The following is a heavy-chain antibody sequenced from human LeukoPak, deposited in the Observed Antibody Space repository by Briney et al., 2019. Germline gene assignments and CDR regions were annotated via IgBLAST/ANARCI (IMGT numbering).Heavy chain of an antibody. CDR1: GGSISSSTYY. Sequence: SETLSLTCTVSGGSISSSTYYWGCIRQPPGQGLEWIGNVYYSGSTYYNPSLKSRVTISVDTSKNQFSLKLSSVTAADTAVYYCARRTADRIFDYWGQGTLVTVSS. CDR3: ARRTADRIFDY. V-gene: IGHV4-39*01. D-gene: IGHD1-1*01. CDR2: VYYSGST. J-gene: IGHJ4*02.